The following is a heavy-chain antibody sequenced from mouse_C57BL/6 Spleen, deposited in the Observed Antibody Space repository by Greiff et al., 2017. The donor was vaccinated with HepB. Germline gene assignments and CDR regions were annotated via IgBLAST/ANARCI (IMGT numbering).Heavy chain of an antibody. J-gene: IGHJ2*01. D-gene: IGHD2-2*01. CDR1: GYTFTSYW. CDR2: IHPNSGST. CDR3: ERGEGVTVTDYFDY. V-gene: IGHV1-64*01. Sequence: QVQLKQPGAELVKPGASVKLSCKASGYTFTSYWMHWVKQRPGQGLEWIGMIHPNSGSTNYNEKFKSKATLTVDKSSSTACMQLSSLTSEDSAVYYCERGEGVTVTDYFDYWGQGTTLTVSS.